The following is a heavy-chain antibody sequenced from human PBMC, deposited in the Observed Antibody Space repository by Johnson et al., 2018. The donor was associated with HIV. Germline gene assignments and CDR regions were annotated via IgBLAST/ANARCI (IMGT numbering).Heavy chain of an antibody. CDR3: AKSGLFVLVVYAPDVFDI. V-gene: IGHV3-NL1*01. D-gene: IGHD2-8*02. CDR1: GFTFSTYA. Sequence: QVQLVESGGGVVQPGRSLRLSCAASGFTFSTYAIHWVRQAPGKGLEWVSVIYSGGSTYYADSVKGRFTISRYNSKNTLYLQMNSLRAEDTAVYYCAKSGLFVLVVYAPDVFDIWGQGTMVTVSS. J-gene: IGHJ3*02. CDR2: IYSGGST.